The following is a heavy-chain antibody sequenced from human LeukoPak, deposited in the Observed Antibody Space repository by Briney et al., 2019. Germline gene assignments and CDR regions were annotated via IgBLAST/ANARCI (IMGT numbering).Heavy chain of an antibody. CDR2: IYYSGST. D-gene: IGHD3-22*01. V-gene: IGHV4-59*01. CDR3: ARLIDRDTSGYPYFDT. Sequence: SETLSLTCNVSGGSMSSYYWSWIRQPPGKGLEWIGYIYYSGSTDYNPSLKSRVTISVDTSKNLFSLKLSSVTAADTAVYYCARLIDRDTSGYPYFDTWGQGILVTLSS. J-gene: IGHJ4*02. CDR1: GGSMSSYY.